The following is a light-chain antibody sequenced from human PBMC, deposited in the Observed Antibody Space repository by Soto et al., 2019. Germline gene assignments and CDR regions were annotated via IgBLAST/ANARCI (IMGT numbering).Light chain of an antibody. Sequence: EIVLTQSPGTLSLSPGERATVFCRASQGVDSSYLAWFQQKPGQAPRLLIYGASRRATGVPDRFSGSGSGTYFTLTITRLEPEDSAVYYCHQYDSSSWTFGQGTKVEI. V-gene: IGKV3-20*01. J-gene: IGKJ1*01. CDR3: HQYDSSSWT. CDR1: QGVDSSY. CDR2: GAS.